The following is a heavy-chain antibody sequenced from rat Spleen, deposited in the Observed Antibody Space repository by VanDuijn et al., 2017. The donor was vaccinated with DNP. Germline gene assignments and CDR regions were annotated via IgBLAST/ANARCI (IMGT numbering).Heavy chain of an antibody. Sequence: EVQLVESGGGLVQPGRSLKLSCAASGFTFSDYYMAWVRQVPAKGLEWVAYINYYGGSNYNGDSVKGRFTISRDNEKSTLYRHMNSLRSEDMATYYCARHVLPLRVWDYWGQGVIVTVSS. D-gene: IGHD1-4*01. CDR3: ARHVLPLRVWDY. CDR2: INYYGGSN. CDR1: GFTFSDYY. J-gene: IGHJ2*01. V-gene: IGHV5-22*01.